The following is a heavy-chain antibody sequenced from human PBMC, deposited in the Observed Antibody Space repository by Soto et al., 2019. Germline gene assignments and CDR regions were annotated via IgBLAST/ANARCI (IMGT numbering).Heavy chain of an antibody. CDR3: ARVPQAQWLVRGYYYGMDV. CDR1: GYTFTSYG. D-gene: IGHD6-19*01. J-gene: IGHJ6*02. CDR2: ISAYNGNT. Sequence: ASVKVSCKASGYTFTSYGISWVRQAPGQGLEWMGWISAYNGNTNYAQKLQGRVTMTTDTSTSTAYMELRSLRSDDTAVYYCARVPQAQWLVRGYYYGMDVWGQGTTVTVSS. V-gene: IGHV1-18*01.